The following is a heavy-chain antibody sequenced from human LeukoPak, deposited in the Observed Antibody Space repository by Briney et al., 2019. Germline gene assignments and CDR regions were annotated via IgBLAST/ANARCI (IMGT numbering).Heavy chain of an antibody. CDR3: ARDCQTGFTGPGGDF. J-gene: IGHJ4*02. D-gene: IGHD3-9*01. CDR1: GYRFNNYA. CDR2: INNNGDST. V-gene: IGHV3-64*01. Sequence: PGGSLRLSCAASGYRFNNYAIHWFRQAPGKGLEYVSGINNNGDSTYYANSVKGRFTISRDNSKNTLYLQMGSLTSEDTAVYYCARDCQTGFTGPGGDFWGQGTLVTVSS.